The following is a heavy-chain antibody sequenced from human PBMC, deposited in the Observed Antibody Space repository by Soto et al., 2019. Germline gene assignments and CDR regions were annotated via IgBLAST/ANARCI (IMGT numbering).Heavy chain of an antibody. CDR3: AKDLEDIVVVVAATLGY. Sequence: GGSLRLSCAASGFTFSSFAMSWVRQAPGKGLDWVSAISGSGGSTYSADSVKGRFTISRDNSRNTLYLQMNSLRAEDTAVYYCAKDLEDIVVVVAATLGYWGQGTLVTVSS. CDR1: GFTFSSFA. V-gene: IGHV3-23*01. CDR2: ISGSGGST. J-gene: IGHJ4*02. D-gene: IGHD2-15*01.